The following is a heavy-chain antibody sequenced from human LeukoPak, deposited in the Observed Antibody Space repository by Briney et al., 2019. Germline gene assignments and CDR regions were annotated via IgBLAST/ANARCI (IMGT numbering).Heavy chain of an antibody. D-gene: IGHD5-18*01. Sequence: ASVKVSCKASGGTLSSYAISWVRQAPGQGLEWMGGIIPIFGTANYAQKFQGRVTITADESTSTAYMELSSLRSEDTAVYYCARAVVQLWLGQGNYYYMDVWGKGTTVTISS. V-gene: IGHV1-69*13. CDR1: GGTLSSYA. CDR3: ARAVVQLWLGQGNYYYMDV. CDR2: IIPIFGTA. J-gene: IGHJ6*03.